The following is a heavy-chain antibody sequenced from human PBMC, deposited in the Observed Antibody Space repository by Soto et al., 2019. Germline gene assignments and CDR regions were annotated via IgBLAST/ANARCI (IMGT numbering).Heavy chain of an antibody. D-gene: IGHD4-4*01. CDR1: GFTFSWHA. CDR2: ISGSGGST. CDR3: AKSRYYYSNYLPFDY. Sequence: GWSLRLSCAASGFTFSWHAMSWVRLAPGKGLEWVSAISGSGGSTYYADSVKGRFTISRDNSKNTLYLQMNSLRAEDTAVYYCAKSRYYYSNYLPFDYWGQGTLVTVSS. J-gene: IGHJ4*02. V-gene: IGHV3-23*01.